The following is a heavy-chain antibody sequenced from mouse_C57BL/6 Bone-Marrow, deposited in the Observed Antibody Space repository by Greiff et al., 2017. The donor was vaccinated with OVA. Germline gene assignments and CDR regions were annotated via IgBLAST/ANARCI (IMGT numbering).Heavy chain of an antibody. D-gene: IGHD2-3*01. CDR2: INPNNGGT. CDR3: ARLGDGYYLFAY. J-gene: IGHJ3*01. Sequence: VQLQQSGPELVKPGASVKISCKASGYTFTDYYMNWVKQSHGKSLEWIGDINPNNGGTSYNQKFKGKATLTVDKSSSTAYMELRSLTSEDSAVYYCARLGDGYYLFAYWGQGTLVTVSA. V-gene: IGHV1-26*01. CDR1: GYTFTDYY.